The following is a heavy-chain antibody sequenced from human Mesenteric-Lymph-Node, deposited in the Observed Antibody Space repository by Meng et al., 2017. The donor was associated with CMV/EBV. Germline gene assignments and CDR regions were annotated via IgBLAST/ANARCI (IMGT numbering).Heavy chain of an antibody. CDR3: ATSPYYGMDV. Sequence: GGSLRLSCAASGFTFDDYGMSWVRQAPGKGLEWVSGINWNGGRTGYADSVKGRFTISRDNAKNSLYLQMNSLRAEDTAVYYCATSPYYGMDVWGQGTTVTVSS. J-gene: IGHJ6*02. CDR2: INWNGGRT. V-gene: IGHV3-20*04. CDR1: GFTFDDYG.